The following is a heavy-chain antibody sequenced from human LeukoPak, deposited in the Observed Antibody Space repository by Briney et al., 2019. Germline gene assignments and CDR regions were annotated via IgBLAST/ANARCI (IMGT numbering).Heavy chain of an antibody. D-gene: IGHD2-2*01. V-gene: IGHV4-31*03. CDR2: IYYSGST. J-gene: IGHJ4*02. CDR1: GGSISSGGYY. CDR3: ATGFPGYWSSTSCYGL. Sequence: SETLSLTCTVSGGSISSGGYYWSWIRQHPGKGLEWIGYIYYSGSTYYNPSLKSRVTISVDTSKNQFSLKLSSVTAADTAVYYRATGFPGYWSSTSCYGLWGQGTLVTVSS.